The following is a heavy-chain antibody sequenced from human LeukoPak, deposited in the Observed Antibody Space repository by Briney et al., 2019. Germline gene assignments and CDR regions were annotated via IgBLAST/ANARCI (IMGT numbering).Heavy chain of an antibody. CDR2: IYHSGST. V-gene: IGHV4-4*02. CDR3: AKDPRDHSYGWSWRYFDY. CDR1: GGSISSSNW. D-gene: IGHD5-18*01. J-gene: IGHJ4*02. Sequence: SGTLSLTCAVSGGSISSSNWWSWVRQPPGKGLEWIGEIYHSGSTNYNPSLKSRVTISVDKSKNQFSLKLSSVTAADTAVYYCAKDPRDHSYGWSWRYFDYWGQGTLVTVSS.